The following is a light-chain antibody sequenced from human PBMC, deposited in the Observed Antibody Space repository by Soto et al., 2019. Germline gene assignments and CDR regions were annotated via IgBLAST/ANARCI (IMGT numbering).Light chain of an antibody. CDR1: QSVSSSY. V-gene: IGKV3-20*01. Sequence: IVLTLSPGTLSLSQGERATLSCRASQSVSSSYLGWYQQKPGQAPRLLIYGASSRATGIPDRFSGSGSGTDFTLTISRLEPEDFAVYYCQQYGSSPWTFGQGTKVDIK. CDR2: GAS. CDR3: QQYGSSPWT. J-gene: IGKJ1*01.